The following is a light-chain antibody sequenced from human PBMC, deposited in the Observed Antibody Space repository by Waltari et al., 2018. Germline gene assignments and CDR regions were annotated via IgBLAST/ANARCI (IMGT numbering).Light chain of an antibody. Sequence: QSALTQPASVSGSPGQSITLSCTGTSSDVGGYNYSPWYQQHPGKAPKLMIYDVHIRPSGVSDRFSGSKSGNTASLTISGLQSEDEADYYCTSYTRSSTYVFGTGTKVTVL. V-gene: IGLV2-14*03. CDR2: DVH. J-gene: IGLJ1*01. CDR1: SSDVGGYNY. CDR3: TSYTRSSTYV.